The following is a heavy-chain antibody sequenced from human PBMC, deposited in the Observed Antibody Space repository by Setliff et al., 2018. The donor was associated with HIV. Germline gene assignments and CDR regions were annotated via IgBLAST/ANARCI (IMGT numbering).Heavy chain of an antibody. Sequence: ASVKVSCKASGGTFSSYAISWVRQAPGQGLEWMGWINTNTGNPMYAQGFTGRFVFSLDTSVSTAYLQINSLKAEDTAMYYCARVGSYWSTFDYWGQGALVTVSS. J-gene: IGHJ4*02. V-gene: IGHV7-4-1*02. CDR3: ARVGSYWSTFDY. CDR2: INTNTGNP. D-gene: IGHD1-26*01. CDR1: GGTFSSYA.